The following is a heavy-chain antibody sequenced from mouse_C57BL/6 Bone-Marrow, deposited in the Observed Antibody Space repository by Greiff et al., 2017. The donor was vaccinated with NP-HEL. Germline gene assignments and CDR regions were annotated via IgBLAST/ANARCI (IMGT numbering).Heavy chain of an antibody. D-gene: IGHD2-1*01. CDR1: GYTFTSYW. V-gene: IGHV1-5*01. CDR3: TYGNYYYAMDY. Sequence: SGTVLARPGASVKMSCKTSGYTFTSYWMHWVKQRPGQGLEWIGAIYPGNSDTSYNQKFNGKAKLTAVTSASTAYMELSSLTNEDSAVYYCTYGNYYYAMDYWGQGTSVTVSS. CDR2: IYPGNSDT. J-gene: IGHJ4*01.